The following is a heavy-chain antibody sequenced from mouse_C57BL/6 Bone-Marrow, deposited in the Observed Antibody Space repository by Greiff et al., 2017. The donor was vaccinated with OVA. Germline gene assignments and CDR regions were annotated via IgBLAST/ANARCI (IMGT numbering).Heavy chain of an antibody. CDR3: ARGYYGSSWGFAY. V-gene: IGHV5-4*03. CDR1: GFTFSSYA. J-gene: IGHJ3*01. Sequence: EVMLVESGGGLVKPGGSLKLSCAASGFTFSSYAMSWVRQTPEKRLEWVATISDGGSYTYYPDNVKGRFTISRDNAKNNLYLQMSHLKSEDTAMYYCARGYYGSSWGFAYWGQGTLVTVSA. CDR2: ISDGGSYT. D-gene: IGHD1-1*01.